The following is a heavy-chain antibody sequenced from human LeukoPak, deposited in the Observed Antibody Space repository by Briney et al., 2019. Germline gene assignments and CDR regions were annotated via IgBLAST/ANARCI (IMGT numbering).Heavy chain of an antibody. J-gene: IGHJ6*03. CDR3: AKGGVATMRDGYNYYYYYMEV. CDR1: GITFTSHA. CDR2: ISGSGGHT. V-gene: IGHV3-23*01. D-gene: IGHD5-24*01. Sequence: GGSPRLSCAASGITFTSHAMSWVRQAPGKGLEWVSLISGSGGHTYYGDSVKGRFTISRDNSKSTLYLQMNSLRAEDTAVYYCAKGGVATMRDGYNYYYYYMEVWGRGTTDTVSS.